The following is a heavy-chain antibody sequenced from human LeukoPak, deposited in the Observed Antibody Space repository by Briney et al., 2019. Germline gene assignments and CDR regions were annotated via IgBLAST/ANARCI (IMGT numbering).Heavy chain of an antibody. Sequence: SETLSLTCTVSGGSISSSSYNWGWIRQPPGKGLEWIRRLYYSGSTYYNPSLKSLATISVDTSKNQFSLKLSFVTAAETAVYYCARQSSSSWYKGYWGQGTLVTVSS. D-gene: IGHD6-13*01. V-gene: IGHV4-39*01. J-gene: IGHJ4*02. CDR1: GGSISSSSYN. CDR3: ARQSSSSWYKGY. CDR2: LYYSGST.